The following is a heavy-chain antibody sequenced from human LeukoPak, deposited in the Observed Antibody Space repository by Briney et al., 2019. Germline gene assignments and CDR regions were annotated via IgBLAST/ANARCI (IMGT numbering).Heavy chain of an antibody. CDR2: IYYSGST. Sequence: TLSLTCTVSGGSISSGDYYWSWIRQPPGKGLEWIGYIYYSGSTYYNPSLKSRVTISVDTSKNQFSLKLSSVTAADTAVYYCARGVAYGSGGFGYWGQGTLVTVSS. CDR3: ARGVAYGSGGFGY. D-gene: IGHD3-10*01. J-gene: IGHJ4*02. CDR1: GGSISSGDYY. V-gene: IGHV4-30-4*08.